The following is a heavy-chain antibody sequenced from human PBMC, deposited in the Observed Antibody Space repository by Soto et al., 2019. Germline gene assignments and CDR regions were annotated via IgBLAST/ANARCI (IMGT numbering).Heavy chain of an antibody. Sequence: PSETLSLTCTVSGGSIKDGGYYWSWIRQHPGKGLEWLGYTYYTGTTYYNPSLKSRLTMSLDMSKSQFSLKLTSLTAADTAVYYCAKDPSPQPTAVVTPGWFDPWGQGILVTVSS. CDR1: GGSIKDGGYY. D-gene: IGHD2-21*02. CDR3: AKDPSPQPTAVVTPGWFDP. V-gene: IGHV4-31*03. J-gene: IGHJ5*02. CDR2: TYYTGTT.